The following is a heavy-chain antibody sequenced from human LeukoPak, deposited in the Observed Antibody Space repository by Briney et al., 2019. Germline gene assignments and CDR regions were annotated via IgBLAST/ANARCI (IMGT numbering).Heavy chain of an antibody. J-gene: IGHJ4*02. Sequence: GGSLRLSCAASGFTFSSYAMHWVRQAPGKGLEWVAVISYDGTNKYYADSVKGRFTISRDNSKNTLYLQMNSLRAEDTAVYYCARMVWNDEESGVWGQGTLVTVSS. CDR3: ARMVWNDEESGV. D-gene: IGHD1-1*01. CDR1: GFTFSSYA. V-gene: IGHV3-30*04. CDR2: ISYDGTNK.